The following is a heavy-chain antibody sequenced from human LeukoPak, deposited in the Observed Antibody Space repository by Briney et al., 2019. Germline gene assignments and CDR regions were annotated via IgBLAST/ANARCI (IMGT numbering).Heavy chain of an antibody. CDR1: GFTFSSYE. CDR2: ISSSGGTI. CDR3: ARMRPELDY. J-gene: IGHJ4*02. Sequence: GGPLRLSCAASGFTFSSYEMNWVRQAPGKGLEWISYISSSGGTIYYADSVKGRFTISRDNAKNSVYLQMNSLRAEDTAVYYCARMRPELDYWGQGTLVSVSS. V-gene: IGHV3-48*03. D-gene: IGHD6-6*01.